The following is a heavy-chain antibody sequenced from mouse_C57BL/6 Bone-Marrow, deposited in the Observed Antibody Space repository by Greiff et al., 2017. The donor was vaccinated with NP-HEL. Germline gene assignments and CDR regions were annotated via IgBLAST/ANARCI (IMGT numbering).Heavy chain of an antibody. CDR1: GYTFTGYW. D-gene: IGHD1-1*01. CDR2: ILPGSGST. Sequence: VQLVESGAELMKPGASVKLSCKATGYTFTGYWIEWVKQRPGHGLEWIGEILPGSGSTNYHEKFKGKATFTADTSSNTAYMQLSSLTTEDSAIYYCARGGYGSSYWYFDVWGTGTTVTVSS. V-gene: IGHV1-9*01. J-gene: IGHJ1*03. CDR3: ARGGYGSSYWYFDV.